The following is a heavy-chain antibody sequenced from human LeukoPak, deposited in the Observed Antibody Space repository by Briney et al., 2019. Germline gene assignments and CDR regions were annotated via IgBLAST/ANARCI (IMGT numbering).Heavy chain of an antibody. D-gene: IGHD2-15*01. Sequence: GASVKVSCKASGYTFTNYVIHWVRQAPGQGLEWVGWINSNTGNPIYAQGFTGRFVFSLDTSVSTAYLQISSLKAEDTAVYYCARHLRCGGSCYRAFDIWGQGTMVTVSS. CDR1: GYTFTNYV. J-gene: IGHJ3*02. CDR3: ARHLRCGGSCYRAFDI. CDR2: INSNTGNP. V-gene: IGHV7-4-1*02.